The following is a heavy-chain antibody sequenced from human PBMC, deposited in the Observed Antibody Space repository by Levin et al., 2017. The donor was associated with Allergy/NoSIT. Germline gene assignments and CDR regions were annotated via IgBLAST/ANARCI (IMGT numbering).Heavy chain of an antibody. Sequence: LSQTLSLTCTVSGGSISGYYWSWIRQPPGKGLEWIGYIYYSGSTNYNPSLKSRVTISVDTSKNQFSLNLSSVTAADTAVYYCARHLPNGGSLALDYWGQGTLVTVSS. CDR3: ARHLPNGGSLALDY. CDR1: GGSISGYY. D-gene: IGHD2-15*01. J-gene: IGHJ4*02. CDR2: IYYSGST. V-gene: IGHV4-59*08.